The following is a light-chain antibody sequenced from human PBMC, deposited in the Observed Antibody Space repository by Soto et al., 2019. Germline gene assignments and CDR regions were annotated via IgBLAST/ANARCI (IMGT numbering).Light chain of an antibody. CDR3: QRTYNAPFT. V-gene: IGKV1-9*01. Sequence: DIQLTQSPFFLSASVGDRVTISCRASQAIYSYLAWYQQKPGKAPKLLIFGASKLQSGVPSRFSGSGSGTEFTLTINNLQPEDFATYYCQRTYNAPFTFGPGTKVSIK. CDR1: QAIYSY. CDR2: GAS. J-gene: IGKJ3*01.